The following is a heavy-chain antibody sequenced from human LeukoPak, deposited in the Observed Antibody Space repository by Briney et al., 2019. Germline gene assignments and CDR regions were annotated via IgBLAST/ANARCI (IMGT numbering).Heavy chain of an antibody. CDR3: ARDHGSQDSGAWYVFDY. J-gene: IGHJ4*02. V-gene: IGHV3-23*01. D-gene: IGHD6-19*01. CDR1: GFTFNHYA. Sequence: GGSLRLSCAACGFTFNHYAMSWVRQAPGKGLEWVSGINHLGHTFYADSVKGRFTISRDNSQSTLFLQMNSLRADDTAEYFCARDHGSQDSGAWYVFDYWGRGTPVTVSS. CDR2: INHLGHT.